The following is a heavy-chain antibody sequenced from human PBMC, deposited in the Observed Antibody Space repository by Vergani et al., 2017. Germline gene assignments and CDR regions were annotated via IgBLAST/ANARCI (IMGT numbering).Heavy chain of an antibody. J-gene: IGHJ4*01. CDR1: GYTFVNHP. Sequence: QAQLGQSDSEVKKPGDSVTLSCKTSGYTFVNHPITWVRQAPGQGLEWMGWISPYNHKTLYSQKFEGSVTMTSDTSSGTVFLALRRLTSDDTAIYYCARSQMATNDFDLWGRGTLVTVSS. CDR3: ARSQMATNDFDL. V-gene: IGHV1-18*04. D-gene: IGHD5-24*01. CDR2: ISPYNHKT.